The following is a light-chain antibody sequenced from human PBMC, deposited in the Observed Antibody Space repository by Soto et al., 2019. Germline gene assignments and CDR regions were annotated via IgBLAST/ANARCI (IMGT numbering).Light chain of an antibody. CDR1: QNINKW. CDR3: QKFNSYPIN. V-gene: IGKV1-5*01. Sequence: DIQMTHSPSTLSASVLYRVVITFRASQNINKWLALYQQKPGKAPKFLIYDASTLESGVPSRFSGSGSGTEFTLTIGGLQPDDFATYYCQKFNSYPINFGQGTRLEIK. CDR2: DAS. J-gene: IGKJ5*01.